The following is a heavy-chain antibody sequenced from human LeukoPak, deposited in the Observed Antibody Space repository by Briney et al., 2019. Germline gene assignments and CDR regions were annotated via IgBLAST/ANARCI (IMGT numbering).Heavy chain of an antibody. CDR1: GFTLTSYE. CDR2: ISRTGNSI. V-gene: IGHV3-48*03. J-gene: IGHJ4*02. D-gene: IGHD6-13*01. CDR3: ARGPYSSNWYVDY. Sequence: GGSLRLSCAASGFTLTSYEMNWVRLAPGKGLEWISYISRTGNSIYYADSAKGRFTVSRDSAKNSLYLQMNSLRAEDTAVYYCARGPYSSNWYVDYWGQGTLVTVAS.